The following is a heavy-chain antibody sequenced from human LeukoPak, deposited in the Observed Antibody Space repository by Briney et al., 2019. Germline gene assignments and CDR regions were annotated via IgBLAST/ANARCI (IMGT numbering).Heavy chain of an antibody. J-gene: IGHJ5*02. Sequence: PSETLSLTCAVYGGSFSGYYWSWIRQPPGKGLEWIGEINHSGSTNYNPSLQSRVTISVDTSKNQFSLKLSSVTAADTAVYYCARPGIAVAANWFDPWGQGTLVTVSS. D-gene: IGHD6-19*01. CDR2: INHSGST. CDR3: ARPGIAVAANWFDP. V-gene: IGHV4-34*01. CDR1: GGSFSGYY.